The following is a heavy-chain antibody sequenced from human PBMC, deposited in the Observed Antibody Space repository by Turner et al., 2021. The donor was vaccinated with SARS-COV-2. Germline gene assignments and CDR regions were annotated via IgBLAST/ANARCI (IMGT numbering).Heavy chain of an antibody. Sequence: QVPLVQSGAEVQIPGASLKVPCKASGYTCSEHYIHWLRQAPGQGLEGLRWINPNTGDATSAQKFQGRVTMTRDTSINTAYVDLSRLRSDDTAVYYCARDIVIHQDYYYGMDVWGQGTTVTVSS. D-gene: IGHD1-26*01. J-gene: IGHJ6*02. V-gene: IGHV1-2*02. CDR3: ARDIVIHQDYYYGMDV. CDR1: GYTCSEHY. CDR2: INPNTGDA.